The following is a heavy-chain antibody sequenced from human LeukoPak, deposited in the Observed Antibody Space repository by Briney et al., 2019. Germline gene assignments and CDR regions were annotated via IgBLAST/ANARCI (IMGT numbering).Heavy chain of an antibody. Sequence: WGWMRQPPGKGLEWIGSIYQSETAHYNPSLKSRVTISVDTSKNQFSLKLSSVTAADTAVYYCARLSMVSHYFDYWGQGTLVTVSS. CDR2: IYQSETA. V-gene: IGHV4-38-2*01. CDR3: ARLSMVSHYFDY. J-gene: IGHJ4*02. D-gene: IGHD2/OR15-2a*01.